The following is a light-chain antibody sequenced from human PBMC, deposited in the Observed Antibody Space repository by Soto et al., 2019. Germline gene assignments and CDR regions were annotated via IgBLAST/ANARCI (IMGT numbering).Light chain of an antibody. CDR1: QTISSY. CDR2: GAS. J-gene: IGKJ2*01. Sequence: VVLTLSSATLSMPPRERATPSCRASQTISSYLAWYQQKPGQAPRVLIYGASKRATGIPDRFSGSGSGTDFSLTISRLEPEDFAVYYCHQDDNAPHTYGQGTNVDIK. CDR3: HQDDNAPHT. V-gene: IGKV3-20*01.